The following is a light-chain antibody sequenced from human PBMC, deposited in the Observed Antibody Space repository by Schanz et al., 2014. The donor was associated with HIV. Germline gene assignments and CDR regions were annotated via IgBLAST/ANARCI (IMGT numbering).Light chain of an antibody. CDR2: VNSDGSH. J-gene: IGLJ1*01. Sequence: QSVLTQSPSASASLGTSVKLTCTLSNGHSTYDIAWHQQQPEKGPRYLMKVNSDGSHRRGDGIPDRFSGSSSGADRYLTISSLQSEDEGDYYCETWDSHSQYYVFGTGTKLTVL. CDR1: NGHSTYD. V-gene: IGLV4-69*01. CDR3: ETWDSHSQYYV.